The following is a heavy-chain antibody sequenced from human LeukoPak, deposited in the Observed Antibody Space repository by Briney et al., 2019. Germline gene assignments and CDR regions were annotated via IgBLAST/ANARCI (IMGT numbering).Heavy chain of an antibody. Sequence: PSETLSLTCAVYAGSFSGYCWSWIRQPPGKGLEWIGEINHSGSTNYNPSLKSRVTISVDTSKNQFSLKLSSVTAADTAVYYCARLGSGWYLEYFQHWGQGTLVTVSS. CDR2: INHSGST. D-gene: IGHD6-19*01. J-gene: IGHJ1*01. CDR1: AGSFSGYC. CDR3: ARLGSGWYLEYFQH. V-gene: IGHV4-34*01.